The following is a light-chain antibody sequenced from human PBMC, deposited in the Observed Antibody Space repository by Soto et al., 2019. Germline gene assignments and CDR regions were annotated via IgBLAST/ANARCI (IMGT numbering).Light chain of an antibody. Sequence: QPVLTQPPSASGTPGQRVTISCSGSSSNIGSNTVNWYEQLPGTAPKLLIYSNNQRPSGVPGRFSGSKSGTSASLAISGLQSEDEADYYCATWDDSLSGVVFGGGTKLTVL. J-gene: IGLJ2*01. CDR2: SNN. V-gene: IGLV1-44*01. CDR1: SSNIGSNT. CDR3: ATWDDSLSGVV.